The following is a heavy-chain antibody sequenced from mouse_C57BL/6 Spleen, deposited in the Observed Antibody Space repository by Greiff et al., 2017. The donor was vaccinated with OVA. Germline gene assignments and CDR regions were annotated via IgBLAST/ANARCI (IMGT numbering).Heavy chain of an antibody. J-gene: IGHJ3*01. CDR2: INPNNGGT. D-gene: IGHD1-1*01. Sequence: EVQLQQSGPELVKPGASVKISCKASGYTFTDYYMHWVKQSHGKSLEWIGAINPNNGGTSYNQKFKGKATLTVDKSSSTAYMELRSLTSEDSAVYYCAREGGYYYAAGFAYWGQGTLVTVSA. CDR1: GYTFTDYY. CDR3: AREGGYYYAAGFAY. V-gene: IGHV1-26*01.